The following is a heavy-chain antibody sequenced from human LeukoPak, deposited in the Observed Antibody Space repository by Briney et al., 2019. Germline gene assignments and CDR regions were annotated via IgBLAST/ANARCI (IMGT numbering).Heavy chain of an antibody. CDR2: IFHSGNT. J-gene: IGHJ4*02. CDR3: ARGSELDYFDY. Sequence: SETLSLTCTVSGGSMSPYYWSWIRQPPGKGLEWIGYIFHSGNTNYNPSLKSRVTISVDTSRNQFSLKLRSVTAADTAVYSCARGSELDYFDYWGQGTLVTVSS. D-gene: IGHD1-26*01. V-gene: IGHV4-59*08. CDR1: GGSMSPYY.